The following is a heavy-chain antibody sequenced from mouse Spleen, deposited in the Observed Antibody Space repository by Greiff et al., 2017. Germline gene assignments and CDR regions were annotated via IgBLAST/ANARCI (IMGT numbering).Heavy chain of an antibody. CDR2: ISGGGSYT. J-gene: IGHJ3*01. CDR3: ARQGFAY. V-gene: IGHV5-9-2*01. CDR1: GFTFSSYG. Sequence: EVMLVESGGGLVKPGGSLKLSCAASGFTFSSYGMSWVRQTPEKRLEWVATISGGGSYTYYPDSVKGRFTISRDNAKNNLYLQMSSLRSEDTALYYCARQGFAYWGQGTLVTVSA.